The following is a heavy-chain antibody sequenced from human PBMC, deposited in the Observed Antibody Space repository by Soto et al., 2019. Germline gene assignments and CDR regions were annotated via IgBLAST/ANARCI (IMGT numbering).Heavy chain of an antibody. CDR1: GGTFSNYA. D-gene: IGHD2-8*01. CDR3: ASVPHQLYCVNGVCPGDHFYVGLDV. V-gene: IGHV1-69*13. Sequence: SVKVSCKASGGTFSNYAMTWVRQAPGQGLEWLGGVVPIFGTSNHAQKFQGRVTITADESTRPAYMEMSSLRSEDTAVYYCASVPHQLYCVNGVCPGDHFYVGLDVWGQGTTVTVSS. J-gene: IGHJ6*02. CDR2: VVPIFGTS.